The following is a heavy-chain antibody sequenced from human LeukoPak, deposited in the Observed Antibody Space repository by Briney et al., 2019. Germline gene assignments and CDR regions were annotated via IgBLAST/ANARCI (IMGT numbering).Heavy chain of an antibody. CDR1: GGSISSSTYY. J-gene: IGHJ4*02. Sequence: TETLSLTCTVSGGSISSSTYYWGWIRQPPGKGLEWIGTIYYSGSTYYNASLKSRVTISVDTSRNQFSLKLSSVTAADTAVYYCARAYCSSARCAKLGYFDYWGQGTLVTVSS. D-gene: IGHD2-2*01. CDR2: IYYSGST. CDR3: ARAYCSSARCAKLGYFDY. V-gene: IGHV4-39*01.